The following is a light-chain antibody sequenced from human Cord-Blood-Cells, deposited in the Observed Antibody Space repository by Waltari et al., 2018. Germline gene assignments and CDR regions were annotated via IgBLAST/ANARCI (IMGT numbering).Light chain of an antibody. V-gene: IGLV2-14*03. Sequence: QSALTQPASVSGSSGQSITISCTGTSSDVGGYNYVSWYQPHQGKAPKLMIYDVSNRPSGVINRCSASKSGKTASLTTSELQAEDEADYYCSSYISSSTWVFGGGTKLTVL. J-gene: IGLJ3*02. CDR1: SSDVGGYNY. CDR3: SSYISSSTWV. CDR2: DVS.